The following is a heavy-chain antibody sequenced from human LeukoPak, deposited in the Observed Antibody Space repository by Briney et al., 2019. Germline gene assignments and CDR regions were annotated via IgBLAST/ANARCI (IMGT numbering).Heavy chain of an antibody. V-gene: IGHV3-53*01. D-gene: IGHD4-17*01. CDR2: IYSGGST. Sequence: PGGSLRLSCAASGFTVSSNYMSWVRQAPGKGLEWVSVIYSGGSTYYADPVKGRFTISRDNSKNTLYLQMNSLRAEDTAVYYCARESDYGDYSWDYWGQGTLVTVSS. CDR1: GFTVSSNY. J-gene: IGHJ4*02. CDR3: ARESDYGDYSWDY.